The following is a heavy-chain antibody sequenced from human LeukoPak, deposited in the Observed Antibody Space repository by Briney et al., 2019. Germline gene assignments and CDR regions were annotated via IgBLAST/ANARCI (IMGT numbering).Heavy chain of an antibody. V-gene: IGHV3-21*01. D-gene: IGHD3-3*01. CDR1: GFTFSSYS. J-gene: IGHJ6*03. CDR3: ARGGYDFWSGYRRNYYYYYMGV. Sequence: GGSLRLSCAASGFTFSSYSMNWVRQAPGKGLEWVSSISSSSSYIYYADSVKGRFTISRDNAKNSLYLQMNSLRAEDTAVYYCARGGYDFWSGYRRNYYYYYMGVWGKGTTVTVSS. CDR2: ISSSSSYI.